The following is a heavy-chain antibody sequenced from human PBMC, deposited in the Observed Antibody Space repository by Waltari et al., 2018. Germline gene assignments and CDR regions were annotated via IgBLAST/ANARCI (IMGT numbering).Heavy chain of an antibody. CDR1: GFPFSRYG. CDR3: ARRGSVGYFPY. V-gene: IGHV3-7*01. D-gene: IGHD2-15*01. Sequence: EVQLVESGGGLVQPGGSLRLSCAAAGFPFSRYGMGWVRHTPGKGLEWVANIKQEGSERYYVDSVKGRFTISRDNAKNSLYLQMNSLRAEDTAVYYCARRGSVGYFPYWSQGTLVTVSS. J-gene: IGHJ4*02. CDR2: IKQEGSER.